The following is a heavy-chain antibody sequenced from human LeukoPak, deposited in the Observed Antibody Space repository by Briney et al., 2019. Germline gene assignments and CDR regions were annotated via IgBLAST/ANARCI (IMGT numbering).Heavy chain of an antibody. CDR1: GFTFSSYA. J-gene: IGHJ6*03. CDR2: INQDGSDK. Sequence: GGSLRLSCAASGFTFSSYAMSWVRQAPGKGLEWVANINQDGSDKYYVDSVTGRFTISRDNAKNSLYLQMNSLRAEDTAVHYCAKTNNYDFWSGYLYYYYYMDVWGKGTTVTVSS. CDR3: AKTNNYDFWSGYLYYYYYMDV. D-gene: IGHD3-3*01. V-gene: IGHV3-7*01.